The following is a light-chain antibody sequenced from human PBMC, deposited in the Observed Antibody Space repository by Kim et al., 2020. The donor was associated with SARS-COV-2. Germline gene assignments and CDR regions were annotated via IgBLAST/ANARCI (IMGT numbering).Light chain of an antibody. CDR2: EVT. Sequence: GQFVTSSCPGTSSHIGHYNYVSRYQQSPGKAPKLIIYEVTKRPSGVPNRFSGSKSGNTASLTVSGLQADDEADYYCSSYGGNQDLVFGGGTQLTVL. J-gene: IGLJ2*01. CDR1: SSHIGHYNY. CDR3: SSYGGNQDLV. V-gene: IGLV2-8*01.